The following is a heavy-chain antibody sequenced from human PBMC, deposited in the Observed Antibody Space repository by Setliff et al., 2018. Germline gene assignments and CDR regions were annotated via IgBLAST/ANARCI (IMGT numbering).Heavy chain of an antibody. CDR2: VSGVNGNM. CDR1: GYTFTTYN. D-gene: IGHD3-22*01. V-gene: IGHV1-3*01. CDR3: ARGNYYDSSGYSVDY. Sequence: GASVKVSCKASGYTFTTYNIHWVRQAPGQRLEWMGWVSGVNGNMKNSQKFQGRVTITRDTSASTAYMELSSLRSEDTAVYYCARGNYYDSSGYSVDYWGQGTLVTVSS. J-gene: IGHJ4*02.